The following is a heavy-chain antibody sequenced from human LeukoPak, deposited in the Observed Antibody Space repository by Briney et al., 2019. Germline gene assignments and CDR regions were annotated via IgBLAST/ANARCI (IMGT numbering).Heavy chain of an antibody. CDR3: ARDQGYSGYPGNYYYYGMDV. V-gene: IGHV3-48*03. D-gene: IGHD5-12*01. CDR1: GFTFSSYE. J-gene: IGHJ6*04. Sequence: GGFLRLSCAASGFTFSSYEMNWVRQAPGKGLEWVSYISSSGSTIYYADSVKGRFTISRDNAKNSLYLQMNSLRAEDTAVYYCARDQGYSGYPGNYYYYGMDVWGKGTTVTVSS. CDR2: ISSSGSTI.